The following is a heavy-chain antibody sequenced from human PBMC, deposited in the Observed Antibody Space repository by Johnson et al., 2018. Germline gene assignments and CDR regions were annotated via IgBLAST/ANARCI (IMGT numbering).Heavy chain of an antibody. Sequence: KGRFTISRDNSKNTLYLQMNSLRAEDTAVYYCARAESSPHYGMDVWGQGTTVTVSS. CDR3: ARAESSPHYGMDV. V-gene: IGHV3-30*07. J-gene: IGHJ6*02. D-gene: IGHD6-13*01.